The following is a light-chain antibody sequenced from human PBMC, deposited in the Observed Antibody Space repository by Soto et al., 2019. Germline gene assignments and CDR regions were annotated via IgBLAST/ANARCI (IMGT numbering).Light chain of an antibody. CDR3: QTWGSGIRVV. V-gene: IGLV4-69*01. CDR2: LNSDGSH. J-gene: IGLJ2*01. Sequence: QLVLTQSPSASASLGASVKFTCTLSSGHSSYAIAWHQQQPEKGPRYLMKLNSDGSHSKGDGIPDRFSGSSSGAERYLTISSLQSEGEAYYYCQTWGSGIRVVFGGGTKLTVL. CDR1: SGHSSYA.